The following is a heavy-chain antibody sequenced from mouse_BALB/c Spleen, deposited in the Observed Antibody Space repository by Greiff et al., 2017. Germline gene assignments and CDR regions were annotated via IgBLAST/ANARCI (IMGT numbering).Heavy chain of an antibody. CDR3: ARSPRYYYGSSLGYYAMDY. CDR1: GFTFSSYT. D-gene: IGHD1-1*01. Sequence: EVKLMESGGGLVKPGGSLKLSCAASGFTFSSYTMSWVRQTPEKRLEWVATISSGGGNTYYPDSVKGRFTISRDNAKNNLYLQMSSLRSEDTALYYCARSPRYYYGSSLGYYAMDYWGQGTSVTVSS. CDR2: ISSGGGNT. J-gene: IGHJ4*01. V-gene: IGHV5-9*03.